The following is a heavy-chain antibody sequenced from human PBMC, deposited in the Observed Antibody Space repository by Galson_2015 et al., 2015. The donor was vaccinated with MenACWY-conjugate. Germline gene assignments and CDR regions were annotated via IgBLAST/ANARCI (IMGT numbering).Heavy chain of an antibody. V-gene: IGHV2-5*02. CDR1: GFSLSTRRVG. CDR2: IYWDDDR. CDR3: AHIMITYGGVSEDDAFDI. D-gene: IGHD3-16*01. Sequence: LVKPTQTLPLTCTFSGFSLSTRRVGVGWIRQPPGEALEWLAIIYWDDDRRYSPSLQSRLTIIKDTSNNQVVLTMINMDPADTGTYYCAHIMITYGGVSEDDAFDIWGQGTRVTVSS. J-gene: IGHJ3*02.